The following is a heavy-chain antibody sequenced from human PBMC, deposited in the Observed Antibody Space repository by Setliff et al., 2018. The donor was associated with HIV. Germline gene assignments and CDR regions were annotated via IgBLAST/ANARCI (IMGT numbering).Heavy chain of an antibody. J-gene: IGHJ4*02. CDR2: IKADESEK. V-gene: IGHV3-7*03. CDR1: GFRFSEFW. Sequence: GESLKISCAASGFRFSEFWMNWVRQAPGKGPEWVANIKADESEKYYVDSVKGRFTISRDNTEYTLFLQMDRLRVEDTAVYYCNMGHYRKSSEWGRGTLVTVSS. D-gene: IGHD3-10*01. CDR3: NMGHYRKSSE.